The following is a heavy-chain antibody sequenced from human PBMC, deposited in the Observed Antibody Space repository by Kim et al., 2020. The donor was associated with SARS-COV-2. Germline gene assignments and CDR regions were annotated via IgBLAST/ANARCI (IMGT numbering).Heavy chain of an antibody. J-gene: IGHJ4*02. V-gene: IGHV3-64D*06. CDR1: GFTFSSYA. CDR2: ISSNGGST. CDR3: VKEGAPTYGDPIYCFDY. D-gene: IGHD4-17*01. Sequence: GGSLRLSCSASGFTFSSYAMHWVRQAPGKGLEYVSAISSNGGSTYYADSVKGRFTISRDNSKNTLYLQMSSLRAEDTAVYYCVKEGAPTYGDPIYCFDYWGQGTLVTVSS.